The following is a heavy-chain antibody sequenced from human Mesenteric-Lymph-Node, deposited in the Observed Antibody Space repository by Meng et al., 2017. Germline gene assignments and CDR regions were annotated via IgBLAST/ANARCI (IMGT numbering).Heavy chain of an antibody. CDR1: GGSISSSTYY. CDR2: FYYGRSS. J-gene: IGHJ4*02. CDR3: AREFGVRSGYFY. D-gene: IGHD3-16*01. V-gene: IGHV4-39*07. Sequence: GSLRLSCTVSGGSISSSTYYWGWLRQFPDKGLEWIGSFYYGRSSFQNTSLRSRVTISVDTSRNQFSLKLTSVTAADTAVYYCAREFGVRSGYFYWSQGTRVTVSS.